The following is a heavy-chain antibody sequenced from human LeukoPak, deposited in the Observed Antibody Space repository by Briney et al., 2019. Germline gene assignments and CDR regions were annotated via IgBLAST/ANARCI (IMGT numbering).Heavy chain of an antibody. CDR2: IYYTGST. Sequence: SETLSLTCTVSGGSISGYYWSWIRQPPGKGLEWIAYIYYTGSTNYNPSLKSRVTISVDRSKNEFSLKLSSVTAADTAVYYCARLSSIAARPFDYWGQGTLVTVSS. J-gene: IGHJ4*02. V-gene: IGHV4-59*01. D-gene: IGHD6-6*01. CDR1: GGSISGYY. CDR3: ARLSSIAARPFDY.